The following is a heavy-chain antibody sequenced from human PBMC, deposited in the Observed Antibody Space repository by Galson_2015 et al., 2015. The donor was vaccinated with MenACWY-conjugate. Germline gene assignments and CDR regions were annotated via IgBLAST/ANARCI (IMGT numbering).Heavy chain of an antibody. CDR1: GFTVSSNY. CDR2: ISGGGTT. D-gene: IGHD1-26*01. V-gene: IGHV3-53*01. CDR3: AREGGATVRDHYFDY. Sequence: SLRLSCAASGFTVSSNYMSWVRQAPGKGLEWVSVISGGGTTYYADSVKGRFTISRDNAKNTLDLLMNSLRAEDTAVYYCAREGGATVRDHYFDYWGQGALVTVSS. J-gene: IGHJ4*02.